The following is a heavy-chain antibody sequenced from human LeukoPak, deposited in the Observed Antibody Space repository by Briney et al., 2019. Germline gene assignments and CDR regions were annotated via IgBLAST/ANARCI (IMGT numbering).Heavy chain of an antibody. Sequence: PSETLSLTCTVSGGSISSYYWSWIRQPPGKGLEWIGYIYSSGSTNYNPSLKSRVTISVDTSKNQFSLKLSSVTAADTAVYYCAREVTTYYYDSSGYPDWYFDLWGRGTLVTVSS. CDR3: AREVTTYYYDSSGYPDWYFDL. CDR2: IYSSGST. D-gene: IGHD3-22*01. J-gene: IGHJ2*01. V-gene: IGHV4-59*01. CDR1: GGSISSYY.